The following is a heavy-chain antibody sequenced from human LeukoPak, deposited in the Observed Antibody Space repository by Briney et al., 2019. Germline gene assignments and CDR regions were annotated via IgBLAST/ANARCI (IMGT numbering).Heavy chain of an antibody. D-gene: IGHD5-18*01. CDR2: IHHSGST. J-gene: IGHJ1*01. V-gene: IGHV4-4*09. Sequence: SETLSLTCAISSGSISSYYWSWIRQPPGKGLEWIGYIHHSGSTNYNTSLKSRVTMSVDAPRNQVSLKLRSVTAADTAVYYCAGGTAPCPGYWGQGTLVIVSS. CDR1: SGSISSYY. CDR3: AGGTAPCPGY.